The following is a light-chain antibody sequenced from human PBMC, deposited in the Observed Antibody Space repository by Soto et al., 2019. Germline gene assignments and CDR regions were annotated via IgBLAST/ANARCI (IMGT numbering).Light chain of an antibody. V-gene: IGKV3-11*01. CDR2: DAS. J-gene: IGKJ5*01. CDR3: QQRSNWPPIT. Sequence: EMVLTQSPATLYLSPGERATLSCRARQSGSRYLAWYEHKPGQAPRLLIYDASNRATGIPARFSGSGSGTDLTLTIGSLEPEDFAVYYCQQRSNWPPITFGQGTRLEIK. CDR1: QSGSRY.